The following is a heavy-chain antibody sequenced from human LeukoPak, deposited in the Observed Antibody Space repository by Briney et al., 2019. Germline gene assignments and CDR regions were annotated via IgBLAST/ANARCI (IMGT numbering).Heavy chain of an antibody. J-gene: IGHJ4*02. CDR3: ARDPDTAMVNPGFDY. V-gene: IGHV1-69*04. CDR2: IIPILGIA. Sequence: GASVKVSCKASGGTFSSYAISWVRQAPGQGLEWMGRIIPILGIANYAQKFQGRVTITADESTSTAYMELSSLRSEDTAVYYCARDPDTAMVNPGFDYWGQGTLVTVSS. CDR1: GGTFSSYA. D-gene: IGHD5-18*01.